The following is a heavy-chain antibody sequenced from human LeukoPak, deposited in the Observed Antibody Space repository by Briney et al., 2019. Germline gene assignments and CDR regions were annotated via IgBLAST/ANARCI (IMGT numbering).Heavy chain of an antibody. CDR3: ARRSGYEDAFDI. V-gene: IGHV4-34*01. CDR2: INHSGST. J-gene: IGHJ3*02. Sequence: PSETLSLTCAVYGGSFSGYYWSWIRQPPGKGLEWIGEINHSGSTNYSPSLRSRVSISVDRSENQLSLKLSSVTAAGTAVYYCARRSGYEDAFDIWGQGTMVTVSS. CDR1: GGSFSGYY. D-gene: IGHD6-13*01.